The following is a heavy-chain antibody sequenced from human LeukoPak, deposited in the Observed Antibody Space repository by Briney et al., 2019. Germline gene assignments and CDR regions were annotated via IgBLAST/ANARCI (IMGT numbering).Heavy chain of an antibody. CDR3: AKGRIGSYAYDY. CDR1: GFTFRDYA. D-gene: IGHD1-26*01. Sequence: GGSLRLSCAASGFTFRDYAMSWVRQAPGKGLEWVSSISGNDDNTYYLDSVKGRFTISRDNSKNTLYLQTNSLRAEDTATYYCAKGRIGSYAYDYRGQGTLVTVSS. J-gene: IGHJ4*02. V-gene: IGHV3-23*01. CDR2: ISGNDDNT.